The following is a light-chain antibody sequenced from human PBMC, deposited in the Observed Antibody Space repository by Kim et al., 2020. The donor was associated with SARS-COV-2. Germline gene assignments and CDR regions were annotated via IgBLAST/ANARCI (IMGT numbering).Light chain of an antibody. J-gene: IGLJ2*01. CDR1: KLGDKY. CDR2: QDT. V-gene: IGLV3-1*01. Sequence: SYELTQPPSVSVSPGQTASITCSGDKLGDKYVFWYQQKPGQSPVLVIYQDTKRPSGIPERISASNSGNTATLTISGTQATDEADYYCQAWDSGTAVVFGG. CDR3: QAWDSGTAVV.